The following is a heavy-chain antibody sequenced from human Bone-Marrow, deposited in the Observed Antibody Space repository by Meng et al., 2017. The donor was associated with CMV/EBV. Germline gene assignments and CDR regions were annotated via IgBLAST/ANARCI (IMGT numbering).Heavy chain of an antibody. CDR1: GFKLSIYW. J-gene: IGHJ3*02. V-gene: IGHV3-7*01. CDR2: INQDGSEK. CDR3: ARDVDYGGNRAMGAFDI. Sequence: GGSLGLCCGTSGFKLSIYWMTWVRQAPGKGLEWVANINQDGSEKYYVDSVKGRFTFSRDNAKNSLYLQMNSLRAEDAAVHYCARDVDYGGNRAMGAFDIWGQGTMVTVAS. D-gene: IGHD4-23*01.